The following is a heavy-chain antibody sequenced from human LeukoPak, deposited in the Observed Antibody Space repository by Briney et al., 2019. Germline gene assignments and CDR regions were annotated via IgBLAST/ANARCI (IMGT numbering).Heavy chain of an antibody. CDR1: GYSISSGYY. CDR3: ARGNGEDFWSGYLAFDY. J-gene: IGHJ4*02. CDR2: IYHSGST. Sequence: NPSETLSLTCTVSGYSISSGYYWGWIRQPPGKGLEWIGSIYHSGSTYYNPSLKSRVTISVDTSKNQFSLKLSSVTAADTAVYYCARGNGEDFWSGYLAFDYWGQGTLVTVSS. D-gene: IGHD3-3*01. V-gene: IGHV4-38-2*02.